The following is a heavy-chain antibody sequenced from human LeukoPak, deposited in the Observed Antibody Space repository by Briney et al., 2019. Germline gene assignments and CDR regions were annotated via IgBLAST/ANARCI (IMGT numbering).Heavy chain of an antibody. CDR1: GFSFSAYW. Sequence: PGGSLRLSCAASGFSFSAYWMTWVRQAPGRGLEWVANINPAGTETYYVDPVKCLFTSSRDNAKNLLYLQINSLRADNTAVYYCARFVYVAAVDLWGQGTLVTVSS. J-gene: IGHJ4*02. CDR3: ARFVYVAAVDL. D-gene: IGHD2-15*01. CDR2: INPAGTET. V-gene: IGHV3-7*01.